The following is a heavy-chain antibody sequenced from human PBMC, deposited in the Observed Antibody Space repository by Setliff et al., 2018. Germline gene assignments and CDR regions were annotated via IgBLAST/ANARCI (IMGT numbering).Heavy chain of an antibody. J-gene: IGHJ4*02. Sequence: ASVKVSCKASGLTFTTFSIRWVRQAPGQGLEWMGWITNYNGKTDYAQKFQDRVIVTTDTSTNTAYMELRNLRPDDKAIYYCATRTPVTVSGVVTTVWGQGSLVTVSS. CDR3: ATRTPVTVSGVVTTV. D-gene: IGHD3-3*01. V-gene: IGHV1-18*01. CDR2: ITNYNGKT. CDR1: GLTFTTFS.